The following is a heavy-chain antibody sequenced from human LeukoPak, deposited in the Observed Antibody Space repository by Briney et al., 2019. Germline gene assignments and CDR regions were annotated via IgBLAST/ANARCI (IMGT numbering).Heavy chain of an antibody. CDR2: VSDSGGSS. Sequence: GGSLRLSSAASGFTFSSYGMSWVRQAPGKGLEWVSGVSDSGGSSYNADSVKGRFTISRDNSKNTLYLQMNSLRAEDTALYYCAKSKDGYNIVDYWGQGTLVTVSS. D-gene: IGHD5-24*01. V-gene: IGHV3-23*01. J-gene: IGHJ4*02. CDR3: AKSKDGYNIVDY. CDR1: GFTFSSYG.